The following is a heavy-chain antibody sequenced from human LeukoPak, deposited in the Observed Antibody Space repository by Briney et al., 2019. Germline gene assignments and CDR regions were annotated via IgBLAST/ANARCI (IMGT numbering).Heavy chain of an antibody. Sequence: SETLSLTCTVSGGSISNYHWSWIRQSPGKGLEYIGYIYYTGSTNYNPSLKSRVTISVDTSNNQFSLKLSSVTAADTAVYYCARAGPRRDGYNLDYWGQGTLVTVST. J-gene: IGHJ4*02. CDR2: IYYTGST. CDR3: ARAGPRRDGYNLDY. V-gene: IGHV4-59*01. D-gene: IGHD5-24*01. CDR1: GGSISNYH.